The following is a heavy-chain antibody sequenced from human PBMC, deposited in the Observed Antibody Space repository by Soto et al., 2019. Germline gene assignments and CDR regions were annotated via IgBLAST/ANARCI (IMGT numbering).Heavy chain of an antibody. D-gene: IGHD5-18*01. CDR1: GVSFSDYS. Sequence: GGSLRLSCVVSGVSFSDYSMNWVRQAPGKGLEWVSAISGSGGSTYYADSVKGRFTISRDNSKNTLYLQMNSLRAEDTAVYYCAKDATAMVTTCFHWGQGTLVTVSS. J-gene: IGHJ4*02. CDR2: ISGSGGST. V-gene: IGHV3-23*01. CDR3: AKDATAMVTTCFH.